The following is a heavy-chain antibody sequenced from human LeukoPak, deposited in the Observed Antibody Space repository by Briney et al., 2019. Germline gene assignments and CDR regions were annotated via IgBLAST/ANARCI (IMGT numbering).Heavy chain of an antibody. J-gene: IGHJ6*02. CDR2: ISSSSSYM. CDR1: GFTFSSYS. Sequence: PGGSLRLSCAASGFTFSSYSMNWGRQAPGKGLEWVSSISSSSSYMYYADSVKGRFTISRDNAKNSLYLQMNSLRAEDTAVYYCARMGYCSSTSCPPLTRMDVWGQGTTVTVSS. CDR3: ARMGYCSSTSCPPLTRMDV. V-gene: IGHV3-21*01. D-gene: IGHD2-2*01.